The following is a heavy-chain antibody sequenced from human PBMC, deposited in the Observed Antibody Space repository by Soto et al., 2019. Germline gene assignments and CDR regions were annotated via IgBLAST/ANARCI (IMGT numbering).Heavy chain of an antibody. CDR2: IWYHGSNK. CDR1: GFTISSYG. D-gene: IGHD3-9*01. Sequence: GGSLSLSCAASGFTISSYGRHWVRQAPGNGLEWVAVIWYHGSNKYYADSVQGPFNITRANPKNTLYLQMTSLRAEDTAVYYCARDQRNDILSGPTDAFDIWGQGTRVTVSS. J-gene: IGHJ3*02. CDR3: ARDQRNDILSGPTDAFDI. V-gene: IGHV3-33*08.